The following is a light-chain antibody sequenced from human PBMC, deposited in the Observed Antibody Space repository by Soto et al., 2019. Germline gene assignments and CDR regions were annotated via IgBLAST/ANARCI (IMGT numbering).Light chain of an antibody. CDR3: QQYNNWLT. J-gene: IGKJ4*01. V-gene: IGKV3-15*01. CDR2: GAS. Sequence: EIVMTQSPATLSVSPGERATLSCRASQSVSSNLAWYQQKPGQAPRLLIYGASTRATGIPARLSGSASGTEFTLPISSRKSEDFAVYYCQQYNNWLTFGGGTKVEIK. CDR1: QSVSSN.